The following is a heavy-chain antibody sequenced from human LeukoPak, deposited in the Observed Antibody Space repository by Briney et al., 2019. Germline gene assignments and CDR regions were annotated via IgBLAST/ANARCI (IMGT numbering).Heavy chain of an antibody. CDR3: ARGYVGATYYYYYMDV. D-gene: IGHD1-26*01. CDR1: GGTFSSYA. V-gene: IGHV1-69*05. Sequence: SVKVSCKASGGTFSSYAISWVRQAPGQGLEWMGGIIPIFGTANYAQKFQGRVTITTDESTSTAYMELSSLRSEDTAVYYCARGYVGATYYYYYMDVWGKGTTVTVS. CDR2: IIPIFGTA. J-gene: IGHJ6*03.